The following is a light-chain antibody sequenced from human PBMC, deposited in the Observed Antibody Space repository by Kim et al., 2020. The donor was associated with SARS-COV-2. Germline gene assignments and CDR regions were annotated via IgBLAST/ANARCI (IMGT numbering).Light chain of an antibody. CDR2: GAS. V-gene: IGKV3-20*01. CDR1: TSVSSSY. J-gene: IGKJ1*01. CDR3: QQYGSSRT. Sequence: PREIATPSDRASTSVSSSYLAWYQQKPGQAPRLLIYGASSRATGIPDRFSGSGSGTDFTLTISRLEPEDFAVYYCQQYGSSRTFGQGTKVDIK.